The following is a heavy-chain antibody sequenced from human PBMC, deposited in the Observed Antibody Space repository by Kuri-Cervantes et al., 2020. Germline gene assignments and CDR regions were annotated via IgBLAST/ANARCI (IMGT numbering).Heavy chain of an antibody. CDR2: ISSSGSTI. J-gene: IGHJ4*02. CDR3: ARLNLLWLKLFDY. V-gene: IGHV3-48*04. CDR1: GFTFSSYS. D-gene: IGHD5-18*01. Sequence: GGSLRLSCAASGFTFSSYSMNWVRQAPGKGLEWVSYISSSGSTIYYADSVKGRFTISRDNAKNSLYLQMNSLRAEDTAVYYCARLNLLWLKLFDYWGQGTLVTVSS.